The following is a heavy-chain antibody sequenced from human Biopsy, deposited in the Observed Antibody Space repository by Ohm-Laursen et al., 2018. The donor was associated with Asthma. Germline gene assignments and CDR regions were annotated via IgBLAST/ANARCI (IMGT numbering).Heavy chain of an antibody. J-gene: IGHJ4*02. D-gene: IGHD3-22*01. CDR2: IYSGGTS. V-gene: IGHV3-53*01. CDR1: GFAVSRDH. CDR3: ARGDSSNWSHYYFDY. Sequence: SLRLSCAASGFAVSRDHMFWVRQAPGKGLEWVSVIYSGGTSHTADSVRGRFTIFRDYSKNTLYLQMHSLRAEDTAVYYCARGDSSNWSHYYFDYWGQGTVVTVSS.